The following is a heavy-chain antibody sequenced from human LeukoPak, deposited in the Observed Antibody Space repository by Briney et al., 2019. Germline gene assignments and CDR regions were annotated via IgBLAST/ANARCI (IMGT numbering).Heavy chain of an antibody. Sequence: SETLSLICTVSGGSISSYYWSWIRQPPGKGLEWIGYIYYSGSTNYNPSLKSRVTISVDTSKNQFSLKLSSVTAADTAVYYCARVPLKDIVVVDWYFDLWGRGTLVTVSS. CDR1: GGSISSYY. CDR2: IYYSGST. D-gene: IGHD2-2*01. V-gene: IGHV4-59*01. J-gene: IGHJ2*01. CDR3: ARVPLKDIVVVDWYFDL.